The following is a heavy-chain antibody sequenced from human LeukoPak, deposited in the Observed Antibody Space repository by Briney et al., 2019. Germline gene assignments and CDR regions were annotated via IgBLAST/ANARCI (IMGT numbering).Heavy chain of an antibody. V-gene: IGHV3-13*01. CDR3: ARSVAGSSWFDP. J-gene: IGHJ5*02. CDR2: IGTAGDS. Sequence: GGSLRLSCAASGFSFSSYDMHWVRQITGKGLEWVSVIGTAGDSPYAGSARGRFTISRENAKNSLYLQMNSLRAGDTAVYYCARSVAGSSWFDPWGQGTLVTVSS. CDR1: GFSFSSYD. D-gene: IGHD6-19*01.